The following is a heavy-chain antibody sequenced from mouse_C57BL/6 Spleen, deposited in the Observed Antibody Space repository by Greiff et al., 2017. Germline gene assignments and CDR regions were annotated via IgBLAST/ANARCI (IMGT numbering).Heavy chain of an antibody. CDR1: GYTFTDYY. Sequence: EVQLQQSGPELVKPGASVKISCKASGYTFTDYYMNWVKQSHGKSLEWIGDINPNNGGTSYNQKFKGKAKLTVDKSSSTAYMELRSLTSEDSAVYYCARFIATVGPFDYWGQGTTLTVSS. CDR2: INPNNGGT. V-gene: IGHV1-26*01. D-gene: IGHD1-1*01. J-gene: IGHJ2*01. CDR3: ARFIATVGPFDY.